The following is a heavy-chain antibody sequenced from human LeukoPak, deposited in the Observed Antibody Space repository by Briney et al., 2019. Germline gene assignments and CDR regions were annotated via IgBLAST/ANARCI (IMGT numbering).Heavy chain of an antibody. CDR2: INQDGSEK. CDR1: GFTFNTYW. CDR3: AIGSGSYYAPVPFDY. D-gene: IGHD3-10*01. V-gene: IGHV3-7*01. Sequence: PGGSLRLSCAASGFTFNTYWMTWVRQTPGKGLEWVANINQDGSEKHYVDSVKGRFTISRDNAKNSLYLQMDSLRAEDTAMYYCAIGSGSYYAPVPFDYWGQGTLVTVSS. J-gene: IGHJ4*02.